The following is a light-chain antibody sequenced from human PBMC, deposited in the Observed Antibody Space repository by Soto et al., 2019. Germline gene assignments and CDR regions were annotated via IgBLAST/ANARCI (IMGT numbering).Light chain of an antibody. CDR2: VAS. V-gene: IGKV3-15*01. J-gene: IGKJ3*01. Sequence: EIVLTQSPATLSVSPGERATLSCRASQSVNQKLGWYQQKPGQAPRLLIYVASYRATGIPARFSGSGSGTEYTLTISRLEPEDFAVYYCQLYDGSLFTFGPGTRVDIK. CDR1: QSVNQK. CDR3: QLYDGSLFT.